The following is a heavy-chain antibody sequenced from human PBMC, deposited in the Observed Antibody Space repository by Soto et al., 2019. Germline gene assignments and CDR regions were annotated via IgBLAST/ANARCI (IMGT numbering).Heavy chain of an antibody. Sequence: PGGSLRLSCAASGFTFSSYWMSWVRQAPGEGVEWVANIKQDGSEKYYVDSVKGRFTISRDNAKNSLYLQMNSLRAEDTAVYYCARDGSSIAAQDYYYYMDVWGKGTTVTVSS. CDR1: GFTFSSYW. J-gene: IGHJ6*03. D-gene: IGHD6-6*01. V-gene: IGHV3-7*01. CDR3: ARDGSSIAAQDYYYYMDV. CDR2: IKQDGSEK.